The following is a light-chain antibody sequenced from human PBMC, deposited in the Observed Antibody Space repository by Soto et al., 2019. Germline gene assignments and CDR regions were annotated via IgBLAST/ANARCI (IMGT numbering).Light chain of an antibody. Sequence: QSVLTQPPSASGTPGQRVTISCSGSSSNIGSNTVNWYQQLPGTAPKLLISRYNQRPSGVPDRFSGSKSGTSASLAISGLQSEDEADYYCAAWDDSLNGMILGGGTKVTVL. CDR3: AAWDDSLNGMI. CDR2: RYN. CDR1: SSNIGSNT. V-gene: IGLV1-44*01. J-gene: IGLJ2*01.